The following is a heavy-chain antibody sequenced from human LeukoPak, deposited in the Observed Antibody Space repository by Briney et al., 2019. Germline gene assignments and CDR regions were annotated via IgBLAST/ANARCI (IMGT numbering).Heavy chain of an antibody. J-gene: IGHJ6*04. Sequence: PSETLSLTCTVSGGSISSGDYYWSWIRQPPGKGLERIGYIYYSGSTYYNPSPKSRVTISVDTSKNQLSLKLNSVTAADTAVYYCARGPRYFRYGLDVWGKGTTVTVSS. V-gene: IGHV4-30-4*01. D-gene: IGHD3-9*01. CDR1: GGSISSGDYY. CDR3: ARGPRYFRYGLDV. CDR2: IYYSGST.